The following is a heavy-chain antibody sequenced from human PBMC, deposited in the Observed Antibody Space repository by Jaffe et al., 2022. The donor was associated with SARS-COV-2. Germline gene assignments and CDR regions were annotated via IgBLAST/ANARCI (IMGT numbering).Heavy chain of an antibody. CDR3: ARLSDGGQYYMDV. J-gene: IGHJ6*03. V-gene: IGHV3-21*06. CDR2: ISVSSSYI. CDR1: GFTFSSHK. D-gene: IGHD2-15*01. Sequence: EVQVVESGGGLVKPGGSLRLSCAASGFTFSSHKMNWVRRAPGKGLEWVASISVSSSYISYADSVKGRFTISRDNAENSLYLQMNSLRAEDTAVYYCARLSDGGQYYMDVWGKGTTVSVSS.